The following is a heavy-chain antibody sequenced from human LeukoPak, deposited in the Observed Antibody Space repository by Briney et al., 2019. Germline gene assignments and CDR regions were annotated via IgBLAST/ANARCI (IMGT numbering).Heavy chain of an antibody. CDR2: ISSNGGST. V-gene: IGHV3-64*01. Sequence: GGSLRLSCAASGFTFSSYAMHWVRQAPGKGLEYVSAISSNGGSTYYANSVKGRFTISRDNSKNTLHLQMNSLRAEDTAVYYCAKRGVTGYKEAFDYWGQGTLVTVSS. J-gene: IGHJ4*02. D-gene: IGHD3-9*01. CDR3: AKRGVTGYKEAFDY. CDR1: GFTFSSYA.